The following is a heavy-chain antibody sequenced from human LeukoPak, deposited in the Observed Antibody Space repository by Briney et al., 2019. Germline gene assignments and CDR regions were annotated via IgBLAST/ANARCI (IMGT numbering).Heavy chain of an antibody. D-gene: IGHD4-23*01. CDR2: ISGSGGST. V-gene: IGHV3-23*01. Sequence: GGSLRLSCAASGFTFDDYAMHWVRQAPGKGLEWVSAISGSGGSTYYADSVKGRFTISRDNSKNTLYLQMNSLRAEDTAVYYCARDYGGSSPFDYWGQGTLVTVSS. CDR1: GFTFDDYA. J-gene: IGHJ4*02. CDR3: ARDYGGSSPFDY.